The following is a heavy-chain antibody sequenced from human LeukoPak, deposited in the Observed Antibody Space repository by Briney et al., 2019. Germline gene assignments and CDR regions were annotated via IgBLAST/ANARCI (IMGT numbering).Heavy chain of an antibody. Sequence: PGGSLRLSCAVSGFTFTNAWMNWVRQAPGKGLEWVANIKLDGSEKNYVDSVKGRFTISRDNTKNSLYLQMNSLRAEDTAVFYCARDQYDTWSRRGNFDSWGQGTLVIVSS. D-gene: IGHD3/OR15-3a*01. V-gene: IGHV3-7*03. CDR1: GFTFTNAW. J-gene: IGHJ4*02. CDR2: IKLDGSEK. CDR3: ARDQYDTWSRRGNFDS.